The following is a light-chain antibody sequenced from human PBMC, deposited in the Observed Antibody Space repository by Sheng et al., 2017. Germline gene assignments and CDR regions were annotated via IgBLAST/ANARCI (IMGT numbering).Light chain of an antibody. Sequence: SYVLTQPPSVSVAPGQTARITCGGNNIGSKSVHWYQQKPGQAPVLVVYDDRDRPSGIPERFSGSNSGNMATLTISRVEAGDEADYYCQVWDSSGDHVIFGGGTKLTVL. J-gene: IGLJ2*01. CDR3: QVWDSSGDHVI. CDR2: DDR. CDR1: NIGSKS. V-gene: IGLV3-21*02.